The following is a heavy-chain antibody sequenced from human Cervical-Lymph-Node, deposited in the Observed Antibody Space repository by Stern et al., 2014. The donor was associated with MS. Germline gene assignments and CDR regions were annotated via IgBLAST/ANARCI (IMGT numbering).Heavy chain of an antibody. CDR3: ARVGRGYFFDY. D-gene: IGHD3-16*01. J-gene: IGHJ4*02. Sequence: EVQLLESGGGLVKPGGSLRLSCAASEFTFSSYSMNWVRQAPGKGLEWVSSLSSSGASIYYADSVRGRFTSSRDNAKNSLYLQMISLRAEDTAVYYCARVGRGYFFDYWGQGTLVTVSS. CDR2: LSSSGASI. CDR1: EFTFSSYS. V-gene: IGHV3-21*01.